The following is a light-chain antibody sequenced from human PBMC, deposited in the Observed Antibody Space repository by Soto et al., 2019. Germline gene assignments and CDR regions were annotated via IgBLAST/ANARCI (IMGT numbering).Light chain of an antibody. CDR1: QSVSSTY. Sequence: EIVLPQSPGTLSLSPGERGTLSCGASQSVSSTYLAWYQQQPGQAPRLLIYGASNRATGIPDRFSGSGSGTDFTLTISRLEPEDFAVYYCQQYGSSSWTFGQGTKVDI. J-gene: IGKJ1*01. CDR3: QQYGSSSWT. V-gene: IGKV3-20*01. CDR2: GAS.